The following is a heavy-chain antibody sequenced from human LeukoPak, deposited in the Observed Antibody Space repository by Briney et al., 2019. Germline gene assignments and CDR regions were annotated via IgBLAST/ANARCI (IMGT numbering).Heavy chain of an antibody. CDR2: IYHSGST. Sequence: SQTLSLTCTVSGGSISSGGYYWSWIRQPPGKGLEWIGYIYHSGSTYYNPSLKSRVTISVDTSKNQFSLKLSSVTAADTAVYYCARFYTSGVPFDPWGQGTLVTVSS. V-gene: IGHV4-30-2*02. CDR3: ARFYTSGVPFDP. D-gene: IGHD3-10*01. CDR1: GGSISSGGYY. J-gene: IGHJ5*02.